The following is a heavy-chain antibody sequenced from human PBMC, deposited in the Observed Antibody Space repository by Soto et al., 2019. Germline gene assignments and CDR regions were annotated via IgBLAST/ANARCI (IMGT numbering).Heavy chain of an antibody. J-gene: IGHJ6*02. CDR3: ARQLRYYYYGMDV. Sequence: QLQLQESGPGLVKPSETLSLTCTVPGGSISSSSYYWGWIRQPPGKGLEWIGSIYYSGSTYHNPSLKSRVTISVDTSKNQFSLKLSSVTAADTAVYYCARQLRYYYYGMDVWGQGTTVTVSS. V-gene: IGHV4-39*01. CDR1: GGSISSSSYY. D-gene: IGHD3-16*01. CDR2: IYYSGST.